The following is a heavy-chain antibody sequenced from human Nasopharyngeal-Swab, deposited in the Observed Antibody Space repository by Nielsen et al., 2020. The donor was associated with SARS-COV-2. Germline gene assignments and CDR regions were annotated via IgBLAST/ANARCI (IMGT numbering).Heavy chain of an antibody. V-gene: IGHV3-53*05. J-gene: IGHJ4*02. CDR1: GLTVSSTY. CDR3: ARDTTGDGDY. D-gene: IGHD1-1*01. Sequence: GGSLRLSCAVSGLTVSSTYMTWVRQAPGKGLEWVSTIDAGGGNTWYADSVKGRFTISRDNSKNTLYLQMNSLRAEDTAVYYCARDTTGDGDYWGQGTLVTVSS. CDR2: IDAGGGNT.